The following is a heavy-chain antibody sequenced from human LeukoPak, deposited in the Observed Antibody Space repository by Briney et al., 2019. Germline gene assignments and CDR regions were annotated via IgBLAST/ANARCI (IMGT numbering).Heavy chain of an antibody. J-gene: IGHJ4*02. CDR3: AKNSRSSGHYLDY. Sequence: GGSLRLSCAASGFTFSSFAMSWVGQAPGKGLEGVSTISGSGGSTSYEDSVKGGFTISRDNSKNTLYLQMNSLRAEDTALYYCAKNSRSSGHYLDYWGQGTLVTVSS. V-gene: IGHV3-23*01. CDR1: GFTFSSFA. CDR2: ISGSGGST. D-gene: IGHD3-22*01.